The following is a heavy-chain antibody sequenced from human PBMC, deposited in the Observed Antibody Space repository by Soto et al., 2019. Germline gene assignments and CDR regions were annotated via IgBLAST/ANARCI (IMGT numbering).Heavy chain of an antibody. CDR2: IWYDGSNK. Sequence: GGSLRLSCAASGFTFSSYGMHWVRQAPGKGLEWVAVIWYDGSNKYYADSVKGRFTISRDNSKNTLYLQMNSLRAEDTAVYYCATIGGVIVSQGLAFDIWGQGTMVTVSS. V-gene: IGHV3-33*01. D-gene: IGHD3-16*02. J-gene: IGHJ3*02. CDR1: GFTFSSYG. CDR3: ATIGGVIVSQGLAFDI.